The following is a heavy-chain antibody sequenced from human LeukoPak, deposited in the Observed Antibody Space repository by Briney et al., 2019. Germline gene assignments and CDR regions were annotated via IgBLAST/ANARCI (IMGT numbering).Heavy chain of an antibody. CDR2: INYSGTT. J-gene: IGHJ4*02. CDR3: AATGEYDYVWGSYRYSYYFDY. Sequence: PSETLSLTCTVSGGSISSSSYYWGRIPPPPGMGRVWIGSINYSGTTYYNPSLKSRVTISVDTSKNQFTLKLRSVTAADTAVYYCAATGEYDYVWGSYRYSYYFDYWGQGTLVTVSS. D-gene: IGHD3-16*02. CDR1: GGSISSSSYY. V-gene: IGHV4-39*01.